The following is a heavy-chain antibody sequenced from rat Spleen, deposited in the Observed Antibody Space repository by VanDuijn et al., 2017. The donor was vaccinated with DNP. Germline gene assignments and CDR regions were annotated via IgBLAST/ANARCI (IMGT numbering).Heavy chain of an antibody. V-gene: IGHV5S10*01. D-gene: IGHD1-11*01. J-gene: IGHJ4*01. CDR3: ATFEGRDA. Sequence: EVQLVESGGGLVKPGRSLKLSCAASGFTFSDFNMAWVRQAPKKGLEWVATVNYDGSRTYYRDSVKGRFTISRDNAKSTLYLQMDSLRSEDTATYYCATFEGRDAWGRGTSVTVSS. CDR1: GFTFSDFN. CDR2: VNYDGSRT.